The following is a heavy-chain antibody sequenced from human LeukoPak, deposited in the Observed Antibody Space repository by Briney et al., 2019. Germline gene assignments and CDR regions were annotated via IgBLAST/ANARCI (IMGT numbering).Heavy chain of an antibody. CDR3: ARLRATYYYDGSGYYEAFDI. Sequence: GGSLRLSCAASGFTFSSYEMNWVRQAPGKGLEWVSYISSSGSTIYYADSVKGRFTISRDNAKNSLYLQMNSLRAEDTAVYYCARLRATYYYDGSGYYEAFDIWGQGTMVTVSS. V-gene: IGHV3-48*03. J-gene: IGHJ3*02. CDR2: ISSSGSTI. CDR1: GFTFSSYE. D-gene: IGHD3-22*01.